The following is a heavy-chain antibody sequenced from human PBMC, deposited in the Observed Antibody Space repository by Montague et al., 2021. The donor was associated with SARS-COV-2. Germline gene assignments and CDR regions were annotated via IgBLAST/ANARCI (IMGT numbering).Heavy chain of an antibody. J-gene: IGHJ6*03. CDR2: IYTSGST. Sequence: SETLSLTCTVSGGSVSSGSYYWSWIRQPPGKGLEWIGRIYTSGSTNYNPSLKSRVTISVDTSKNQFSLKLSSVTAADTAVYYCARARQDVVVPALGIGAYYYYYYMDVWGKGTTVTVSS. CDR3: ARARQDVVVPALGIGAYYYYYYMDV. V-gene: IGHV4-61*01. D-gene: IGHD2-2*01. CDR1: GGSVSSGSYY.